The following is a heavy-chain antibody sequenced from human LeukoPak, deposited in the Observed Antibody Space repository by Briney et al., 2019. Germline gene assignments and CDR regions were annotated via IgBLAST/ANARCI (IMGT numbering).Heavy chain of an antibody. J-gene: IGHJ4*02. V-gene: IGHV4-39*01. CDR1: GGSISSSSYY. CDR3: ARLGAIAMVRGVITGYYFDY. CDR2: IYYSGST. D-gene: IGHD3-10*01. Sequence: SEILSLTCTVSGGSISSSSYYWGWIRQPPGKGLEWIGSIYYSGSTYYNPSLKSRVTISVDTSKNQFSLKLSSVTAADTAVYYCARLGAIAMVRGVITGYYFDYWGQGTLVTVSS.